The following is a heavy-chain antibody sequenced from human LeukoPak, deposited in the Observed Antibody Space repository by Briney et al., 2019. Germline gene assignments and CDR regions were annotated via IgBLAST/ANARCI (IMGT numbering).Heavy chain of an antibody. CDR2: INPNSGGT. J-gene: IGHJ5*02. CDR3: ARMEQLLLDNWFDP. Sequence: GASVKVSCKASGYTFTGYYMHWVRQAPGQGLEWMGRINPNSGGTNYAQKLQGRVTTTTDTSTSTAYMELRSLRSDDTAVYYCARMEQLLLDNWFDPWGQGTLVTASS. V-gene: IGHV1-2*06. D-gene: IGHD2-15*01. CDR1: GYTFTGYY.